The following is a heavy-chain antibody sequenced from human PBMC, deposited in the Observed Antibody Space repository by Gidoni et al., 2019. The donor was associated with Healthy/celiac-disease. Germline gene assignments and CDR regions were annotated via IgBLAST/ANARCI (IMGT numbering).Heavy chain of an antibody. J-gene: IGHJ3*02. Sequence: QVQLQESGPGLVKPSETLSLTCTVSGGSISSYYWSWIRQPAGKGLEWIGRIYTSGSTNYNPSLKSRVTMSVDTSKNQFSLKLSSVTAADTAVYYCARVAAYYDSSGYYFYAFDIWGQGTMVTVSS. CDR1: GGSISSYY. V-gene: IGHV4-4*07. CDR3: ARVAAYYDSSGYYFYAFDI. CDR2: IYTSGST. D-gene: IGHD3-22*01.